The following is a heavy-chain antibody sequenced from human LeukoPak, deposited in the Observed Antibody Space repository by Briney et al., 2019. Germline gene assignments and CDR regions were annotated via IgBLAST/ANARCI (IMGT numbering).Heavy chain of an antibody. J-gene: IGHJ3*02. Sequence: GGSLRLSCAASGFTFSSYWMSWVRQAPGKGLEWVANIKQDGSEKYYVDSVKGRFTISRDNAKNSLYLQMNSLRAEDTAVYYCARDGLPDYGDYVEAFDIWGQGTMVTVSS. CDR2: IKQDGSEK. V-gene: IGHV3-7*01. CDR1: GFTFSSYW. D-gene: IGHD4-17*01. CDR3: ARDGLPDYGDYVEAFDI.